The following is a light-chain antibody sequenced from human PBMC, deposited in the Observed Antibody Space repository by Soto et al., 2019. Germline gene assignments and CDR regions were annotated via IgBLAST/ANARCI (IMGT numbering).Light chain of an antibody. V-gene: IGKV1-39*01. CDR3: QKSYSTPPT. CDR1: QSISSS. Sequence: SHLTLSPSSLSASVGDIVTITCRASQSISSSSAWYQQKPGKAPKLLIYGTSSLPSGVPARFSGSGSGTDFTLTISSLQPEDFATYYCQKSYSTPPTFGGGTKVDIK. CDR2: GTS. J-gene: IGKJ4*01.